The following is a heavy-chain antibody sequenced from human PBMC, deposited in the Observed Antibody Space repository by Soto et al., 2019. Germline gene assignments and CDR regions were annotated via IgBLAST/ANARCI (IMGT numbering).Heavy chain of an antibody. J-gene: IGHJ6*02. Sequence: GGSLRLSCAASGFSVSSDYMSWVRQAPGKGLGWVSLIYSGGDTYYADSAKGRFTISRDISSNTIYLHMTSLRADDTAIYYCTRAGSDPGNFYISNYYAMDVWGRGTTVTVSS. CDR2: IYSGGDT. D-gene: IGHD3-10*01. CDR1: GFSVSSDY. V-gene: IGHV3-53*01. CDR3: TRAGSDPGNFYISNYYAMDV.